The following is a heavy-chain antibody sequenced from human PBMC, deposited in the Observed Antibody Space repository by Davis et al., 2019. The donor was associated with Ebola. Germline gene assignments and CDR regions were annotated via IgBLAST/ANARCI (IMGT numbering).Heavy chain of an antibody. CDR2: INPSGGST. CDR3: ARDHSSGQHAFDI. V-gene: IGHV1-46*01. D-gene: IGHD6-19*01. J-gene: IGHJ3*02. CDR1: GYTFTTYP. Sequence: ASVKVSCKASGYTFTTYPIHWMRQAPGQGLEWMGIINPSGGSTSYAQKFQGRVTMTRDTSTSTVYMELSSLRSEDTAVYYCARDHSSGQHAFDIWGQGTMVTVSS.